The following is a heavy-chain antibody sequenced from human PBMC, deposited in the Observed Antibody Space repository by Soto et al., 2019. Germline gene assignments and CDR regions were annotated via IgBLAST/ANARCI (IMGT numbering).Heavy chain of an antibody. Sequence: ASVKVSCKASGYTFTSYAMHWVRQAPGQRLEWMGWINAGNGNTEYSQKFQGRVTITRDTSASTAYMELSSLRSEDTAVYYCASFGAYSSSWYGYFQHWGQGTLVTVSS. V-gene: IGHV1-3*01. J-gene: IGHJ1*01. CDR3: ASFGAYSSSWYGYFQH. D-gene: IGHD6-13*01. CDR2: INAGNGNT. CDR1: GYTFTSYA.